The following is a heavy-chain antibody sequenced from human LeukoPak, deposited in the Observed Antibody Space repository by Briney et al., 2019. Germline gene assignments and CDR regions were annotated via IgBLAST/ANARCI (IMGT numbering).Heavy chain of an antibody. J-gene: IGHJ4*02. CDR3: AGGGVAVAGRVDY. CDR2: IYYSGTT. D-gene: IGHD6-19*01. Sequence: SETLSLTCTVSGGSINSYYWSWIRQPPGKGLEWIGYIYYSGTTNYNPSLKSRVTISVDTSKNQFSLKLRSVTAADTALYYCAGGGVAVAGRVDYWRQGTLVTVSS. V-gene: IGHV4-59*01. CDR1: GGSINSYY.